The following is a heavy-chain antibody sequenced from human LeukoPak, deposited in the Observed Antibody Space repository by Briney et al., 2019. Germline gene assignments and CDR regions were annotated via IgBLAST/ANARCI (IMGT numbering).Heavy chain of an antibody. D-gene: IGHD3-10*01. CDR2: IYYSGST. J-gene: IGHJ4*02. CDR3: ARHPAGPYYGSGSPDY. Sequence: PSETLSLTCTVSGGSISSYYWSWIRQPPGKGLEWIGYIYYSGSTNYNPSLKSRVTISVDTSKNQFSLKLSSVTAADTAVYYCARHPAGPYYGSGSPDYWGQGTLVTVSS. CDR1: GGSISSYY. V-gene: IGHV4-59*08.